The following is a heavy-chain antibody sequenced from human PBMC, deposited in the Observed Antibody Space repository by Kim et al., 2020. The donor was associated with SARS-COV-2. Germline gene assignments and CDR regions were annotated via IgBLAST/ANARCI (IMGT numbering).Heavy chain of an antibody. CDR3: ARRYSSSYSEFDY. Sequence: SETLSLTCAVYGGSFSGYYWSWIRQPPGKGLEWIGEINHSGSTNYNPSLKSRVTISVDTSKNQFSLKLSSVTAADTAVYYCARRYSSSYSEFDYWGQGTLVTVSS. CDR2: INHSGST. CDR1: GGSFSGYY. V-gene: IGHV4-34*01. J-gene: IGHJ4*02. D-gene: IGHD6-6*01.